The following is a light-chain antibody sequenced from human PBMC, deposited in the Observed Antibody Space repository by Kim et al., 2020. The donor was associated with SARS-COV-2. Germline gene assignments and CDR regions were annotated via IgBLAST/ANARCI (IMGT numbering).Light chain of an antibody. V-gene: IGKV3-20*01. CDR2: GAS. J-gene: IGKJ2*01. CDR3: QQYGNSQYT. CDR1: QSVNSNY. Sequence: SPGESATLSCRASQSVNSNYLAWYQQKLGQAPRLLIYGASSRAIGIPDRFSGSGSGTDFTLTISRLEPEDFAVYYCQQYGNSQYTFGQGTKLEI.